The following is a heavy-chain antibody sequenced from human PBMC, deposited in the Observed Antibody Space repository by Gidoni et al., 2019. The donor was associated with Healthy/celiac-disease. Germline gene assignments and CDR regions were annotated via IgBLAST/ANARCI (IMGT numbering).Heavy chain of an antibody. V-gene: IGHV3-15*01. CDR3: TTVITHSGSYEGADY. CDR1: GFTFSNAW. J-gene: IGHJ4*02. D-gene: IGHD1-26*01. CDR2: IKSKTDGGTT. Sequence: EVQLVESGGGLVKPGGSLRLSCAASGFTFSNAWMSWVRQAPGKGLEWVGRIKSKTDGGTTDYAAPVKGRFTISRDDSKNTLYLQMNSLKTEDTAVYYCTTVITHSGSYEGADYWGQGTLVTVSS.